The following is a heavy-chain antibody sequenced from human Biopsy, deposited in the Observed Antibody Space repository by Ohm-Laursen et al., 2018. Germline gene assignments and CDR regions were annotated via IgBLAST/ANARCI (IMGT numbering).Heavy chain of an antibody. CDR1: GFPFSNAW. J-gene: IGHJ4*02. CDR3: TTVASPLYYSSGNRGLVY. D-gene: IGHD3-10*01. V-gene: IGHV3-15*01. CDR2: IKSNTDGGTT. Sequence: SLRLSCSASGFPFSNAWMTWVRQAPGKGPEWVGHIKSNTDGGTTDYAAPVKGRLTISRDDSKNTVCLQMNSLKTEDTGVYYCTTVASPLYYSSGNRGLVYWGQGTLVTVSS.